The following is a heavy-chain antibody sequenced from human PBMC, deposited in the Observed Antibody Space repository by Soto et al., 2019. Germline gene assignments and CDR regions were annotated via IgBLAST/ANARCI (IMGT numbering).Heavy chain of an antibody. CDR3: ARAGYYYDSSGYYYQYYFDY. Sequence: EASVKVSCKASGYTFTSYGISWVRQAPGQGLEWMGWISAYNGNTNYAQKLQGRVTMTTDTSTSTAYMELRSLRSDDTAVYYCARAGYYYDSSGYYYQYYFDYWGQGTLVTVSS. D-gene: IGHD3-22*01. V-gene: IGHV1-18*01. CDR1: GYTFTSYG. J-gene: IGHJ4*02. CDR2: ISAYNGNT.